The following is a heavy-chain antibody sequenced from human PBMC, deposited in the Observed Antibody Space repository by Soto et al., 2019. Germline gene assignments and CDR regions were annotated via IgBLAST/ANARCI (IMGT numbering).Heavy chain of an antibody. D-gene: IGHD6-13*01. CDR2: IKEDGSEK. CDR1: GFTFTLAW. CDR3: AKIGSSTWYTWAFDV. Sequence: LRLSCKTSGFTFTLAWMNWVRQAPGKGLEWVANIKEDGSEKYYVDSVKGRFIVSRDNAKNSLYLQMNSLRAEDTAMYYCAKIGSSTWYTWAFDVWGQGTMVTVSS. V-gene: IGHV3-7*01. J-gene: IGHJ3*01.